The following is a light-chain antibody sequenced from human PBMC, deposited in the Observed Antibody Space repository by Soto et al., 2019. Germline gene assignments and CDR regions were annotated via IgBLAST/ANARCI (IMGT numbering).Light chain of an antibody. CDR1: QSFRGL. CDR2: DAY. CDR3: QQRSNWPPIT. Sequence: EVVLTQSPVTLSLSPGERATLSCRASQSFRGLLAWYQQKPGQAPRLLIYDAYNRATGIPPRFSGSGSGTDFTLTISSLEPEDFAVYYCQQRSNWPPITFGQGTRLENK. V-gene: IGKV3-11*01. J-gene: IGKJ5*01.